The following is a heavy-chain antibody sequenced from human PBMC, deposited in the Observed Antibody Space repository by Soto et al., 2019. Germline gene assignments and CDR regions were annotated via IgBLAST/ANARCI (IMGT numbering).Heavy chain of an antibody. J-gene: IGHJ4*02. CDR1: GFTFSSYS. Sequence: GGSLRLSCAASGFTFSSYSMNWVRQAPGKGLEWVSSISSSSSYIYYADSVKGRFTISRDNAKNSLYLQMNSLRAEDTAGYYCARGGGSGSYYRYWGQGTLVTVSS. CDR3: ARGGGSGSYYRY. V-gene: IGHV3-21*01. CDR2: ISSSSSYI. D-gene: IGHD3-10*01.